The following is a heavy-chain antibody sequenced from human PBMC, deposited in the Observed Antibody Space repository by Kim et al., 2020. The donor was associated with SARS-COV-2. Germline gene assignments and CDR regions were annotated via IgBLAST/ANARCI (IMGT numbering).Heavy chain of an antibody. CDR1: EFTFGSYA. J-gene: IGHJ4*02. V-gene: IGHV3-23*01. CDR3: TSPPDY. Sequence: GGSLRLSCTASEFTFGSYAMTWVRQPPGKGLEWVAAFSGSTGATSYADSVKGRFTISRDDSRSTLYLQMNGLRAEDTALYFCTSPPDYWGQGTLVTVSS. CDR2: FSGSTGAT.